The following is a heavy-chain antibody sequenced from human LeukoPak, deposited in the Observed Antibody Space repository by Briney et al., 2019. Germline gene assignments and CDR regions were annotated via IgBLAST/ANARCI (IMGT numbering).Heavy chain of an antibody. CDR1: GFTVSSNY. Sequence: GGSLRLSCAASGFTVSSNYMSWVRQAPGKGLEWVSAISGSGGSTYYADSVKGRFTISRDNSKNTLYLQLNSLRAEDTAVYYCAKDLLRYSPGGAIDYWGQGTLVTVSS. CDR3: AKDLLRYSPGGAIDY. CDR2: ISGSGGST. J-gene: IGHJ4*02. D-gene: IGHD1-26*01. V-gene: IGHV3-23*01.